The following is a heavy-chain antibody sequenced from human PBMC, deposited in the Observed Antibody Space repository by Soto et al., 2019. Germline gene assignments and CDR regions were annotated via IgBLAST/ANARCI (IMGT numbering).Heavy chain of an antibody. Sequence: GGSLRLSCAASGFTVRTNYMSWVRQAPGKGLEWVSVIYSTGYTYYADSGRGRFTMSRDNSKNSLYLQMNSLRAEDTAVYYCARDPQQLTHFDYWGQGTLVTVSS. J-gene: IGHJ4*02. CDR3: ARDPQQLTHFDY. CDR2: IYSTGYT. CDR1: GFTVRTNY. V-gene: IGHV3-66*01. D-gene: IGHD6-13*01.